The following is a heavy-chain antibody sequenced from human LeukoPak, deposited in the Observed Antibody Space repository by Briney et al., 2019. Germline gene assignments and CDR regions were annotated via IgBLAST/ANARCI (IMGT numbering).Heavy chain of an antibody. CDR2: IYYSGTA. V-gene: IGHV4-59*08. J-gene: IGHJ4*02. CDR1: GGSISSYY. D-gene: IGHD1-7*01. CDR3: ARHGTTLDY. Sequence: PSETLSLTCTVSGGSISSYYWSWIRQPPGKGLEWIGSIYYSGTAYYNPSLKSRVTISVDTSKNQSSLKLSSVTAADTAVYYCARHGTTLDYWGQGTLVTVSS.